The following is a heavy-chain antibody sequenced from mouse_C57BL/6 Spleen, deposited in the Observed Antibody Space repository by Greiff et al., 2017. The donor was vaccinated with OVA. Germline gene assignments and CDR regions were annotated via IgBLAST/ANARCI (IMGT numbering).Heavy chain of an antibody. CDR2: IYPSDSET. CDR3: ARKGTTVVAPFDY. CDR1: GYTFTSYW. J-gene: IGHJ2*01. D-gene: IGHD1-1*01. Sequence: VQLKQPGAELVRPGSSVKLSCKASGYTFTSYWMDWVKQRPGQGLEWIGNIYPSDSETHYNQKFKDKATLTVDKSSSTAYMQLSSLTSEDSAVYYCARKGTTVVAPFDYWGQGTTLTVSS. V-gene: IGHV1-61*01.